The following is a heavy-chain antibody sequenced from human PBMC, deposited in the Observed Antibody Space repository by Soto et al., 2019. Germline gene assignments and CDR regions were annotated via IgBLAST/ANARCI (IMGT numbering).Heavy chain of an antibody. Sequence: TSETLSLTCAVYGGSFSGYYWSWIRQPPGKGLEWIGEINHSGSTNYNPSLKSRVTISVDTSKNQFSLKLSSVTAADTAVYYCARVKRIAARNFDYWGQGTLVTVSS. CDR1: GGSFSGYY. D-gene: IGHD6-6*01. CDR2: INHSGST. V-gene: IGHV4-34*01. CDR3: ARVKRIAARNFDY. J-gene: IGHJ4*02.